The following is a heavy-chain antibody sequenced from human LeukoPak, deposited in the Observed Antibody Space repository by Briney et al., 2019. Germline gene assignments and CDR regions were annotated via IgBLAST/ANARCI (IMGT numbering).Heavy chain of an antibody. Sequence: GRSLRLSCAASGFTFSSCAMHWARQAPGKGLEWVAVISYDGSNKDYADSVKGRFTISRDKSKNTLYLQMNSLRPEDTAVYYCARALDSSGWNGRDYWGQGTLVTVSS. J-gene: IGHJ4*02. CDR2: ISYDGSNK. V-gene: IGHV3-30-3*01. D-gene: IGHD6-19*01. CDR3: ARALDSSGWNGRDY. CDR1: GFTFSSCA.